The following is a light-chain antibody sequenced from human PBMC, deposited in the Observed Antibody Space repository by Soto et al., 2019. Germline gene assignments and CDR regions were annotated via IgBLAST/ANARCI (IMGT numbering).Light chain of an antibody. CDR2: WSS. CDR3: QQYYTTPWT. J-gene: IGKJ1*01. CDR1: QSILYSSNNKNH. V-gene: IGKV4-1*01. Sequence: DIVRTQSPDSLAVSLGERATINCKSSQSILYSSNNKNHLAWYHQKAGQPPKLLIYWSSTRESGVPDRFSGSGSGTDFTLTISSLQAEDVAVYYCQQYYTTPWTFGQGTKVEIK.